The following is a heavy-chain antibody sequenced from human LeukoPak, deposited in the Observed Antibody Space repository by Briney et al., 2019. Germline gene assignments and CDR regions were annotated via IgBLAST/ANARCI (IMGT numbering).Heavy chain of an antibody. CDR2: INPNSGGT. D-gene: IGHD6-13*01. J-gene: IGHJ5*02. CDR1: GYTFTGYY. CDR3: ARSLFSSWYWFDP. Sequence: ASVKVSCKASGYTFTGYYMHWVRQAPGQGLEWMGWINPNSGGTNYAQKFQGRVTMTRDTSISTAYMELSRLRSDDTAVYYCARSLFSSWYWFDPWGQGTLVTVSS. V-gene: IGHV1-2*02.